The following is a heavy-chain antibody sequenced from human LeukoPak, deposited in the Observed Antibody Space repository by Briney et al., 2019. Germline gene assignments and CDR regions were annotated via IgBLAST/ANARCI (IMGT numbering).Heavy chain of an antibody. D-gene: IGHD6-19*01. CDR3: AKDSSGWFSNWFDP. V-gene: IGHV3-23*01. Sequence: GGSLRLSCAASGFTFSSYAMSWVRQAPGKGLEWVSAISGSGGSTYYADSVKGRFTISRDNSKNTLYLQMNSPRAEDTAVYYCAKDSSGWFSNWFDPWGQGTLVTVSS. CDR1: GFTFSSYA. J-gene: IGHJ5*02. CDR2: ISGSGGST.